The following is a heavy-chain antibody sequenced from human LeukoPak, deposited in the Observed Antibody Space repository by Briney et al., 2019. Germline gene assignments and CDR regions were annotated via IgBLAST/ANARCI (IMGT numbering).Heavy chain of an antibody. CDR1: GGSISSFY. J-gene: IGHJ5*02. CDR2: IYYSGST. CDR3: ARADMIVVATTANWFDP. Sequence: SETLSLTCTVSGGSISSFYWSWIRQPPGKGLEWIGYIYYSGSTSYNPSLKSRVTISVDTSKNQFSLKLSSVTAADTAVYYCARADMIVVATTANWFDPWGQGTLVTVSS. V-gene: IGHV4-59*12. D-gene: IGHD3-22*01.